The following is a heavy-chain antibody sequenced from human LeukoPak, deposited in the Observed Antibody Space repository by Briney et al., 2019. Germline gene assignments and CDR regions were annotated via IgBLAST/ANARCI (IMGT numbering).Heavy chain of an antibody. J-gene: IGHJ5*02. CDR1: GYTFTTYA. Sequence: ASVKVSCKASGYTFTTYAMHWVRQAPGQRFEWMGWINAGNGNTKYSQKFQDRVTITRDTSASTAYMELSSLRSEDTAVYYCARDIDQAVGNWFDPWGQGTLVTVSS. CDR3: ARDIDQAVGNWFDP. V-gene: IGHV1-3*01. CDR2: INAGNGNT. D-gene: IGHD6-19*01.